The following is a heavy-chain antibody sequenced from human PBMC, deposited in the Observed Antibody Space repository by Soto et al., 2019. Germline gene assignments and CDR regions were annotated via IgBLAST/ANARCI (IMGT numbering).Heavy chain of an antibody. Sequence: VQLVESGGGVVQPGRSLRLSCAASGFTFSSYAINWVRQAPGKGLEWVAVISDDGATKHYADSVKGRFTISRDNSKNTLYLQMSSLRAEDTAVYYCARTRASSDYYFYYDMDVWGQGTTVTVS. CDR3: ARTRASSDYYFYYDMDV. CDR2: ISDDGATK. V-gene: IGHV3-30-3*01. J-gene: IGHJ6*02. CDR1: GFTFSSYA.